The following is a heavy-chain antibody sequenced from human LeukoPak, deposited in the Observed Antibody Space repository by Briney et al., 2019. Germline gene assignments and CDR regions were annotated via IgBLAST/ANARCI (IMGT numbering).Heavy chain of an antibody. D-gene: IGHD1-26*01. CDR2: ISSSGSTI. CDR3: ARGAAFNRWEYYFDY. J-gene: IGHJ4*02. Sequence: GGSLRLSCAASGFTFSDYYMSWIRQAPGEGLEWVSYISSSGSTIYYADSVKGRFTISRDNAKNSLYLQMNSLRAEDTAVYYCARGAAFNRWEYYFDYWGQGTLVTVSS. CDR1: GFTFSDYY. V-gene: IGHV3-11*01.